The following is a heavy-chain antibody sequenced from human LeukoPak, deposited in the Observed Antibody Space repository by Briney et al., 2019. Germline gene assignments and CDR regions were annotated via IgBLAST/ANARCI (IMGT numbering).Heavy chain of an antibody. J-gene: IGHJ4*02. CDR1: GGSITSYY. CDR2: VSDGGRT. D-gene: IGHD1-14*01. V-gene: IGHV4-59*01. CDR3: ARAGTTFDD. Sequence: SETLSLTCSVSGGSITSYYWSWIRQPPGKGLEWIGHVSDGGRTNYSPSLRSRVSISVDTSKNQFSLKLNSVTAADTAVCFCARAGTTFDDWGQGTLVTVSS.